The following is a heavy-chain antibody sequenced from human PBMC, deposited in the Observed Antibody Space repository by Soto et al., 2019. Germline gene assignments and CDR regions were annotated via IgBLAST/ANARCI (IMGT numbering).Heavy chain of an antibody. J-gene: IGHJ6*02. Sequence: PVGSLRLSCAASGFTVSSNYMSWVRQAPGKGLEWVSVIYSGGSTYYADSVKGRFTISRDNSKNTLYLQMNSLRAEDTAVYYCAREVPPQPPSYYYGMDVWGQGTTVTVSS. CDR3: AREVPPQPPSYYYGMDV. CDR2: IYSGGST. CDR1: GFTVSSNY. V-gene: IGHV3-53*01.